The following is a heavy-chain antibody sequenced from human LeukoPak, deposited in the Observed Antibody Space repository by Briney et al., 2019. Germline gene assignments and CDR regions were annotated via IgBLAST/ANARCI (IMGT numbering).Heavy chain of an antibody. D-gene: IGHD6-19*01. Sequence: SETLSLTCTVSGGSITSYYWSWIRQPPGNGLEWIGYIYYTGTTNYNPSLKSRVTISVDTSKNQFSLRLSSVTAADTAVYYCARHSSGIAVAGTKFDYWGQGTLVTVSS. V-gene: IGHV4-59*08. CDR2: IYYTGTT. J-gene: IGHJ4*02. CDR3: ARHSSGIAVAGTKFDY. CDR1: GGSITSYY.